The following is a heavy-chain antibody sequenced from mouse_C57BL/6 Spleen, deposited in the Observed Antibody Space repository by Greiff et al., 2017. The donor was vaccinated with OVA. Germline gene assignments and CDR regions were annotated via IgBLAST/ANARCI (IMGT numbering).Heavy chain of an antibody. D-gene: IGHD2-4*01. CDR1: GFTFSSYG. J-gene: IGHJ2*01. CDR2: ISSGGSYT. Sequence: EVQGVESGGDLVKPGGSLKLSCAASGFTFSSYGMSWVRQTPDKRLEWVATISSGGSYTYYLDSVKGRFTISRDNAKNTLYLQMSSLKSEDTAMYYCARDDYSFDYWGQGTTLTVSS. CDR3: ARDDYSFDY. V-gene: IGHV5-6*01.